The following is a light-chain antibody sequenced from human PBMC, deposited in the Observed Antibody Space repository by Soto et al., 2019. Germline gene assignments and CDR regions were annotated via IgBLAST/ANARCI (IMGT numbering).Light chain of an antibody. J-gene: IGKJ4*01. Sequence: ERVMTQSPATLSVSPGEKATLSCRASQSVSNNLAWYQQKPGQAPRLLMYFASTRATGIPARFSGSGSWTEFSLTISSLQSEDFAVYYCQQYNEWPLTFGGGTKVETK. CDR1: QSVSNN. CDR2: FAS. V-gene: IGKV3-15*01. CDR3: QQYNEWPLT.